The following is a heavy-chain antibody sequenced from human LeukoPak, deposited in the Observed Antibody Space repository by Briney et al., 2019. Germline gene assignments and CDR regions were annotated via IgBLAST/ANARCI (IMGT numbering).Heavy chain of an antibody. Sequence: GASVKVSCKASGGTFSSYAISWVRQAPGQGLEWTGGIIPIFGTANYAQKFQGRVTITADESTSTAYMELSSLRSEDTAVYYCAGFHIAAPEPRFDYWGQGTLVTVSS. V-gene: IGHV1-69*13. CDR3: AGFHIAAPEPRFDY. J-gene: IGHJ4*02. D-gene: IGHD6-13*01. CDR2: IIPIFGTA. CDR1: GGTFSSYA.